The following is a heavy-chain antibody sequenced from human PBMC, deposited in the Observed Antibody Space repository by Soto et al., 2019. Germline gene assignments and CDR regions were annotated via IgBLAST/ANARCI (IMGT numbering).Heavy chain of an antibody. V-gene: IGHV4-30-2*01. CDR3: ARAPIYGDYLSWFDP. D-gene: IGHD4-17*01. CDR1: GGSISSGGYS. J-gene: IGHJ5*02. CDR2: IYHSGST. Sequence: TLSLTCAVSGGSISSGGYSWSWIRQPPGKGLEWIGYIYHSGSTYYNPSLKSRVTISVDRSKNQFSLKLSSVTAADTAVYYCARAPIYGDYLSWFDPWGQGTLVTVSS.